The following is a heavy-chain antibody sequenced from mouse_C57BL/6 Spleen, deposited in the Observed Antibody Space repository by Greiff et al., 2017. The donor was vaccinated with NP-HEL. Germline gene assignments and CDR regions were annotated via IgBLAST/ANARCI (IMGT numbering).Heavy chain of an antibody. Sequence: EVQLVESGPGLVKPSQSLSLTCSVTGYSITSGYYWNWIRQFPGNKLEWMGYISYDGSNNYNPSLKNRISITRDTSKNQFFLKLNSVTTEDTATYYCARMWDGKRYFDYWGQGTTLTVSS. CDR3: ARMWDGKRYFDY. CDR2: ISYDGSN. J-gene: IGHJ2*01. D-gene: IGHD4-1*01. V-gene: IGHV3-6*01. CDR1: GYSITSGYY.